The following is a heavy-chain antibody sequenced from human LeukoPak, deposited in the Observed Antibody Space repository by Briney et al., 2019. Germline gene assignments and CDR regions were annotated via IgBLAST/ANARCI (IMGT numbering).Heavy chain of an antibody. J-gene: IGHJ4*02. Sequence: SETLSLTCTVSGGSISSSSYYWGWIRQPPGKGLEWIGSIYYSGSTYYNPSLKSRVTISVDTSKNQFSLKLSSVTAADTAVYYCASLMVLWWPYYWGQGTLVTVSS. V-gene: IGHV4-39*01. CDR2: IYYSGST. D-gene: IGHD2-21*01. CDR3: ASLMVLWWPYY. CDR1: GGSISSSSYY.